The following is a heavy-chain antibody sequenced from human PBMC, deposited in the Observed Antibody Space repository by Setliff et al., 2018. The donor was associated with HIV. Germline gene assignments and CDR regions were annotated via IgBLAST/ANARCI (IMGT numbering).Heavy chain of an antibody. J-gene: IGHJ4*02. CDR2: VFYNGDT. CDR3: ARTRAPYFFDF. D-gene: IGHD1-26*01. Sequence: SETLSLTCTVSGGSIRSYYWSWIRQSPGKGLEWIGYVFYNGDTAYNPSLKSRLTISVDTSKSQFSLKLTSVTAADTAVYFCARTRAPYFFDFWGQGAQVTVSS. CDR1: GGSIRSYY. V-gene: IGHV4-59*08.